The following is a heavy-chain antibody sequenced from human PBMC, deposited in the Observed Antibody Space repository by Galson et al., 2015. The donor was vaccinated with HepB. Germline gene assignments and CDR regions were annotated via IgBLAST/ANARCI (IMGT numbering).Heavy chain of an antibody. D-gene: IGHD2-2*01. CDR3: AKEACAGASCYIGWLDS. V-gene: IGHV1-2*02. CDR1: GYSFAEYY. J-gene: IGHJ5*01. Sequence: SVKVSCKASGYSFAEYYIHWVRQAPGQGLEWMGWINPNSGGTNYAPKFQGRVTLTRDTSIKTAHMHLTRLRFDDTAVYYCAKEACAGASCYIGWLDSWGQGTLVTVSS. CDR2: INPNSGGT.